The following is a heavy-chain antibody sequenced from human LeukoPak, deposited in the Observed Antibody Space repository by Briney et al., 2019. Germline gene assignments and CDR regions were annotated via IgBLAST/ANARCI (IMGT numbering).Heavy chain of an antibody. CDR1: GGTFSSYA. CDR2: IIPIFGTA. Sequence: SVKVSCKASGGTFSSYAISWVRQAPGQGLEWMGGIIPIFGTANYAQKFQGRVTITTDESTSTAYMELSSLRSEDTAVYYCARGGSDIVVVPASAPYAFDIWGQGTMDTVSS. V-gene: IGHV1-69*05. D-gene: IGHD2-2*01. J-gene: IGHJ3*02. CDR3: ARGGSDIVVVPASAPYAFDI.